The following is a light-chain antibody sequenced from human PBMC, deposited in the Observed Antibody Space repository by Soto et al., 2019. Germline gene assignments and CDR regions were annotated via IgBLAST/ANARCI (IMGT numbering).Light chain of an antibody. V-gene: IGKV1-12*01. J-gene: IGKJ4*01. Sequence: DIHVTQSPSSVSASVGDRVTITCRASQAITSWLAWYQGVSQKPGRAPKLLIYSASSLQSGAPSRFTGSGSGTDFTLTITSLQPDDAAVYYCQQTRSFPLTFGGGTKVEI. CDR2: SAS. CDR1: QAITSW. CDR3: QQTRSFPLT.